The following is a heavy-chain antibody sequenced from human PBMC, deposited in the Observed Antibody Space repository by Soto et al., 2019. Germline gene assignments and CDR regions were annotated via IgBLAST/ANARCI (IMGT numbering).Heavy chain of an antibody. J-gene: IGHJ2*01. CDR1: GGSISSGGYY. CDR2: IYYSGST. V-gene: IGHV4-31*03. CDR3: ARGRDMVPPWYFDL. D-gene: IGHD6-13*01. Sequence: QVQLQESGPGLVKPSQTLSLTCTVSGGSISSGGYYWSWIRQHPGKGLEWIGYIYYSGSTYYNPSLKSRVTTSVDTSKNQFSLKLSSVTAADTAVYYCARGRDMVPPWYFDLWGRGTLVTVSS.